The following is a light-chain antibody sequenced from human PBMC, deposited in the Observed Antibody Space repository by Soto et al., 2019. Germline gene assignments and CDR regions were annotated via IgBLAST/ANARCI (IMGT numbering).Light chain of an antibody. Sequence: QSALTQPASVSGSPGQSITISCTGTSSDVGGYNYVSWYQHHPGKAPKLMIYDVSNRPSGVSNRFSGSKSGNTASLTISGLQPEDEAYYYCCSYTTNTPRQLVSVPGTKVP. CDR3: CSYTTNTPRQLV. V-gene: IGLV2-14*03. CDR1: SSDVGGYNY. J-gene: IGLJ1*01. CDR2: DVS.